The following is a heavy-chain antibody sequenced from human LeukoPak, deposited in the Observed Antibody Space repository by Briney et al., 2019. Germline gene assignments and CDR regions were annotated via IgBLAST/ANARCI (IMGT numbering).Heavy chain of an antibody. Sequence: GGSLRLSCAASGFTVSSNYMSWVRQAPGKGLEWVSVIYSGGSTYYADSVKGRFAISRDNSKNTLYLQMNSLRAEDTAVYYCARSYSSGWYGYFDYWGQGTLVTVSS. D-gene: IGHD6-19*01. CDR3: ARSYSSGWYGYFDY. CDR1: GFTVSSNY. V-gene: IGHV3-53*01. CDR2: IYSGGST. J-gene: IGHJ4*02.